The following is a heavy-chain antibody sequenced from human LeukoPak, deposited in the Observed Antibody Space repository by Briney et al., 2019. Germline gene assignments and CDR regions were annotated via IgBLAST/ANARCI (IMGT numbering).Heavy chain of an antibody. CDR2: IYTSGST. CDR3: ARVADILTGYCDY. CDR1: GGSISSGSYY. J-gene: IGHJ4*02. Sequence: SETLSLTCTVSGGSISSGSYYWSWIRQPAGKGLEWIGRIYTSGSTNYNPSLKSRVTISVDKSKNQFSLKLSSVTAADTAVYYCARVADILTGYCDYWGQGTLVTVSS. D-gene: IGHD3-9*01. V-gene: IGHV4-61*02.